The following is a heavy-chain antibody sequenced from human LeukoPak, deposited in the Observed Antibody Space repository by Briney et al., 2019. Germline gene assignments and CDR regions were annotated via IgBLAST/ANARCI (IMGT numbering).Heavy chain of an antibody. Sequence: GGSLRLSCADCGLTFSTYVMHWVRQAPAKGLEWVAVMSYDGRNEYYAASVRSRFTITRNNDKNTLYQQISSRRVEDTAVYYCTSHDLAARQFDYWGQGTLVTVSS. CDR3: TSHDLAARQFDY. D-gene: IGHD2-15*01. CDR1: GLTFSTYV. CDR2: MSYDGRNE. J-gene: IGHJ4*02. V-gene: IGHV3-30*04.